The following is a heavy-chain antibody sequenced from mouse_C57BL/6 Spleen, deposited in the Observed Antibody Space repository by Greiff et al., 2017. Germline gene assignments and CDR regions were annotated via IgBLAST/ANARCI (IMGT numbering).Heavy chain of an antibody. V-gene: IGHV1-80*01. J-gene: IGHJ2*01. D-gene: IGHD1-1*01. CDR2: IYPGDGDT. Sequence: QVQLQQSGAELVKPGASVKISCKASGYAFSSYWMNWVKQRPGKGLEWIGQIYPGDGDTNYNGKFKGKATLTADKSSSTAYMQLRSLTSEDSAVYFCAREGYYGSRRYFDYWGQGTTLTVSS. CDR3: AREGYYGSRRYFDY. CDR1: GYAFSSYW.